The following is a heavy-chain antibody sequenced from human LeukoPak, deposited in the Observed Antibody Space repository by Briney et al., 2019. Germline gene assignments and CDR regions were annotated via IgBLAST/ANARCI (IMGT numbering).Heavy chain of an antibody. Sequence: SETLSLTCTVSGYSISSGYYWGWIRQPPGKGLEWIGSIYHSGSTYYNPSLKSRVTISVDTSKNQFSLKLSSVTAADTAVYYCARAYSSSWDGAFDIWGQGTMVTVSS. CDR1: GYSISSGYY. V-gene: IGHV4-38-2*02. CDR2: IYHSGST. CDR3: ARAYSSSWDGAFDI. J-gene: IGHJ3*02. D-gene: IGHD6-13*01.